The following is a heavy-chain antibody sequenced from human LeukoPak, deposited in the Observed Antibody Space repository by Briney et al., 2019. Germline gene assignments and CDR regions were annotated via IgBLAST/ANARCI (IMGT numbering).Heavy chain of an antibody. CDR3: ARGEGETYYYDSSGSPSGY. V-gene: IGHV1-46*01. CDR1: GYTFGTHW. Sequence: GASVKVSCKASGYTFGTHWMHWVRQAPGQGLEWMGIINPSGDFRSYAQKFQGRITVTRDMSTRTVYMELSDLRPEDTAVYYCARGEGETYYYDSSGSPSGYWGQGTLVTVSS. D-gene: IGHD3-22*01. J-gene: IGHJ4*02. CDR2: INPSGDFR.